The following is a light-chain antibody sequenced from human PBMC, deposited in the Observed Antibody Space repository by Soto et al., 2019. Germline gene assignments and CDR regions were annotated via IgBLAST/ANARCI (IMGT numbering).Light chain of an antibody. CDR3: QLWDGSSDHEEWV. V-gene: IGLV3-21*02. CDR1: NIGSKS. Sequence: SYELTQPPSLSLAPGQTATITCGGNNIGSKSVHWYQHKPGQAPVLVVYDDSDRPSGIPERFSGSNSGNTAALTISRVEAGDEADYYCQLWDGSSDHEEWVFGGGTKVTVL. J-gene: IGLJ3*02. CDR2: DDS.